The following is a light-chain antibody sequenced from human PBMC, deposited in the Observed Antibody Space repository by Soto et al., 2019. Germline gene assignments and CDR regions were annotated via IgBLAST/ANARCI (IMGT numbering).Light chain of an antibody. V-gene: IGLV1-44*01. J-gene: IGLJ1*01. CDR2: TDY. CDR1: SSNIGTYT. Sequence: QSVLTQPPSVSGTPGQRVTISCSGGSSNIGTYTVNWYQQLPETAPKLLIYTDYQRPSGVPDRFSGSKSGTSASLAISGLQSEDEADYYCSSYTSSITLEDVFGTGTKLTVL. CDR3: SSYTSSITLEDV.